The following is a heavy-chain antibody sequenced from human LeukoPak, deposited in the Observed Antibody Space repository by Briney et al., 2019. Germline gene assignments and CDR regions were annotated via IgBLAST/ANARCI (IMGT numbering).Heavy chain of an antibody. J-gene: IGHJ4*02. Sequence: GESLQISCKGSGYSFINYWIGWVRQMPDKGLEWMGTIYPGNSDIRYSPSFQGQVTISVDKSINTAYLQWTSLKASDTAIYYCTTGRFCSGGSCSSSFDFWGQGTLLTVPS. CDR2: IYPGNSDI. CDR1: GYSFINYW. D-gene: IGHD2-15*01. V-gene: IGHV5-51*01. CDR3: TTGRFCSGGSCSSSFDF.